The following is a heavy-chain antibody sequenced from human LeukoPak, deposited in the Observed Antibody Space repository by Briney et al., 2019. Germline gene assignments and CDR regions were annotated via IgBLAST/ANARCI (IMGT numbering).Heavy chain of an antibody. CDR3: AKDMSFGDYSDDY. CDR2: IGGSGGIT. J-gene: IGHJ4*02. Sequence: PGGSLRLSCAACGFTFSSYAMSWVRQPPGPGLEWVSSIGGSGGITYYADSVKGRFTISRDNSKNTLYLQMNSLRAEDTAVYYCAKDMSFGDYSDDYWGQGTLVTVSS. D-gene: IGHD4-17*01. CDR1: GFTFSSYA. V-gene: IGHV3-23*01.